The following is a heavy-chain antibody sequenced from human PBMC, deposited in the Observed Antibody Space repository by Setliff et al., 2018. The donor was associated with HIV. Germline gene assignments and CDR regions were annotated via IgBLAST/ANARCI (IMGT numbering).Heavy chain of an antibody. CDR3: ARNPAIPFYDSSGYYYRYYYYYMDV. Sequence: KPSETLSLTCAVYGGSFSGYYWSWIRQPPGKGLEWIGEINHSGSTNYNPSLKSRVTISVDTSKNQFSLKLSSVTAADTAVYYCARNPAIPFYDSSGYYYRYYYYYMDVWGKGTTVTVSS. V-gene: IGHV4-34*01. D-gene: IGHD3-22*01. J-gene: IGHJ6*03. CDR2: INHSGST. CDR1: GGSFSGYY.